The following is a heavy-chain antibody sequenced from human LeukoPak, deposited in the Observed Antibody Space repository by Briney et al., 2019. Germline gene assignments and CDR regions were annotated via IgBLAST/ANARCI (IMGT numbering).Heavy chain of an antibody. Sequence: PSETLSLTCTVSSGSIISTSYYWGWIRQPPGKGLEWIGSIYYSGSTYYNPSLKSRVTISVDTSMNQFSLKLSSVTAADTAVYYCARIALLAAAVINWFDPWGQGTLVTVSS. D-gene: IGHD6-13*01. CDR1: SGSIISTSYY. CDR2: IYYSGST. J-gene: IGHJ5*02. CDR3: ARIALLAAAVINWFDP. V-gene: IGHV4-39*01.